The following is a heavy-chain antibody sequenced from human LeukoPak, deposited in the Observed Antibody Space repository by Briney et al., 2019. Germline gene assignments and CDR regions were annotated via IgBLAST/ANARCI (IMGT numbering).Heavy chain of an antibody. CDR3: ARGGSDDFWSGYYTRGALGY. V-gene: IGHV1-69*02. Sequence: SVKVSCKASGGTFSSYTISWVRQAPGQGLEWMGRIIPILGIANYAQKFQGRVTITADKSTSTAYMELSSLRSEDTAVYYCARGGSDDFWSGYYTRGALGYWGQGTLVTVSS. D-gene: IGHD3-3*01. CDR1: GGTFSSYT. CDR2: IIPILGIA. J-gene: IGHJ4*02.